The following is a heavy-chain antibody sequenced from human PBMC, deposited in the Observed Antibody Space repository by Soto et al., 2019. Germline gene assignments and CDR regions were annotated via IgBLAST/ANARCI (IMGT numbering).Heavy chain of an antibody. J-gene: IGHJ5*02. CDR1: GFTFSGSD. V-gene: IGHV3-73*02. CDR3: VRDSVSLFSCGGDCNSLDA. D-gene: IGHD2-21*02. Sequence: EVQLVQSGGGLVQPGGSLKLSCSASGFTFSGSDIHWVRQASGRGLEWLGRIRSKPNNFATVYGESVRGRVTFSRDDSQNTAYLQLNSLTAEDTAVYYCVRDSVSLFSCGGDCNSLDAWGRGSLVSVSS. CDR2: IRSKPNNFAT.